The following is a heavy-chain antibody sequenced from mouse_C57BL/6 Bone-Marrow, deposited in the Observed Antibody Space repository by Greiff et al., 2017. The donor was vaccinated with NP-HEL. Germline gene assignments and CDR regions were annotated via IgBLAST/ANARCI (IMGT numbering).Heavy chain of an antibody. CDR3: ARCGLRLGYYFDY. V-gene: IGHV3-6*01. J-gene: IGHJ2*01. Sequence: ESGPGLVKPSQSLSLSCSVTGYSITSGYYWNWIRQFPGNQLEWMGYISYDGSNNYNPSFKNRISITRDTSKNQFFLKLKSVTTEDTATYYCARCGLRLGYYFDYWGQGTTLTVSS. D-gene: IGHD2-4*01. CDR1: GYSITSGYY. CDR2: ISYDGSN.